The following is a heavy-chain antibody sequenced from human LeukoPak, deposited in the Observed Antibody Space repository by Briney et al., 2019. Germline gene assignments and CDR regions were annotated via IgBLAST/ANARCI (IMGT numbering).Heavy chain of an antibody. V-gene: IGHV3-48*01. CDR3: ATAGDDFWSGYLDC. CDR1: GFTFSNYS. D-gene: IGHD3-3*01. CDR2: ISSSSSSTI. J-gene: IGHJ4*02. Sequence: GGSLRLSCAASGFTFSNYSMNWVRQAPGKGLEWVSYISSSSSSTIYYADSVTGRFTISRDNAKKSLYLQMNSLRAEDTAVYYCATAGDDFWSGYLDCWGQGTLVTVSS.